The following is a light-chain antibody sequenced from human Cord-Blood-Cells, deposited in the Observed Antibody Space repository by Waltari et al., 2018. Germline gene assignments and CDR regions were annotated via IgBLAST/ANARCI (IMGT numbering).Light chain of an antibody. CDR1: QSVSSY. J-gene: IGKJ5*01. Sequence: EIVLTQSPATLSLSPGERATLPCRASQSVSSYLACYQQKPGQAPRLLIYDASNRATGIPARFRGSGSGTDFTLTISSLEPEDFAVYYCQQRSNWPPITCGQGTRLEIK. CDR2: DAS. CDR3: QQRSNWPPIT. V-gene: IGKV3-11*01.